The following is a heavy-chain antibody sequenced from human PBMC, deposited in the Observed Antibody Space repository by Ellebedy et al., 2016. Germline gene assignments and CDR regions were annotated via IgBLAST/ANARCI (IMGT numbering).Heavy chain of an antibody. CDR3: ARRMGGNFDY. CDR2: IYYSGST. D-gene: IGHD2-15*01. V-gene: IGHV4-59*01. CDR1: GGSISSYY. J-gene: IGHJ4*02. Sequence: SETLSLTXTVSGGSISSYYWSWIRQPPGKGLEWIGYIYYSGSTNYNPSLKSRVTISVDTSKNQFSLKLSSVTAADTAVYYCARRMGGNFDYWGQGTLVTVSS.